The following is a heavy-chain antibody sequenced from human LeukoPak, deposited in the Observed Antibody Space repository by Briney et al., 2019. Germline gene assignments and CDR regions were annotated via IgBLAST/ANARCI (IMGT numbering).Heavy chain of an antibody. V-gene: IGHV3-23*01. CDR1: GFTFSSYA. CDR3: AKDHDYGGSFDY. Sequence: TGGSLRLSCAASGFTFSSYAMSWVRQAPGKGLEWVSAISGSGGSTYYADSVKGRFTISRDNSKNTLYLQMNGLRAEDTAVYYCAKDHDYGGSFDYWGQGTLVTVSS. D-gene: IGHD4-23*01. J-gene: IGHJ4*02. CDR2: ISGSGGST.